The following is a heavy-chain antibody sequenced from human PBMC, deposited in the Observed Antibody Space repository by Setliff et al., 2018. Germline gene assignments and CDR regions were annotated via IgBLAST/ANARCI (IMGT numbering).Heavy chain of an antibody. V-gene: IGHV3-7*01. CDR2: IKQDGSVK. CDR1: GFTFSSYS. Sequence: PGGSLRLSCAASGFTFSSYSMNWVRQAPGKGLEWVANIKQDGSVKNYVDSVKGRFSISRDNTKNSLYLQMNSLRAEDTAVYYCAKDLRSSPRVIDAFDIWGQGTMVTVSS. J-gene: IGHJ3*02. D-gene: IGHD2-2*01. CDR3: AKDLRSSPRVIDAFDI.